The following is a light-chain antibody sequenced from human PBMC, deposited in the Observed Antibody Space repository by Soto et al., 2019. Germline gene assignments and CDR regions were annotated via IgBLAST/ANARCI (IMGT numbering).Light chain of an antibody. Sequence: EIVLTQSPATLSLSPVERATLSCVASQSVSSSYLAWYQQKPGLAPRLLIYDASSRATGIPDRFSGSGSGTDFTLTISRLEPEDFAVYYCQQYGSSPPITFGQGTRLEIK. CDR2: DAS. CDR3: QQYGSSPPIT. CDR1: QSVSSSY. V-gene: IGKV3D-20*01. J-gene: IGKJ5*01.